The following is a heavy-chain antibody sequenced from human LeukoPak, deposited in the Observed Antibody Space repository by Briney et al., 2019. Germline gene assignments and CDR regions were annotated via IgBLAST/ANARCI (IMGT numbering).Heavy chain of an antibody. Sequence: ASVKVSCKASGYTFTSYGISWVRQAPGQGLEWMGWISAYNGNTNYAQKLQGRVTMTTDTSTSTAYMELRGLRSDDTAVYYCARTTNYDILTGHDAFDIWGQGTMVTVSS. D-gene: IGHD3-9*01. CDR2: ISAYNGNT. CDR1: GYTFTSYG. V-gene: IGHV1-18*01. J-gene: IGHJ3*02. CDR3: ARTTNYDILTGHDAFDI.